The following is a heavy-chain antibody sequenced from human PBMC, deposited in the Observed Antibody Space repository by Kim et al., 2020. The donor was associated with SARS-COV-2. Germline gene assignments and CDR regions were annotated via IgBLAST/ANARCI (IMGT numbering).Heavy chain of an antibody. Sequence: SETLSLTCTVSGGSISSSNYYWGWIRQAPGKGLEWIGNVYYSGTTYYNPSLKSRVTMSVDPSKNQFSLQVNSVIAADTSTYYCSRQISLYYGYYY. J-gene: IGHJ6*01. D-gene: IGHD1-26*01. CDR1: GGSISSSNYY. V-gene: IGHV4-39*01. CDR2: VYYSGTT. CDR3: SRQISLYYGYYY.